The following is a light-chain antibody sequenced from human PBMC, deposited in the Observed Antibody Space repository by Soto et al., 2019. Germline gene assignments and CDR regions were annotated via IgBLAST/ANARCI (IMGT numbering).Light chain of an antibody. CDR2: EVT. J-gene: IGLJ1*01. Sequence: QSALTQPPSASGSPGQSVTISCTGTSSAVGNYVSWYQQHPGKAPKLIIYEVTKRPSGVPDRFSGSKSGNTASLTVSGLQAEDEADYYCSSSAGSNVFGTGTKLTVL. V-gene: IGLV2-8*01. CDR1: SSAVGNY. CDR3: SSSAGSNV.